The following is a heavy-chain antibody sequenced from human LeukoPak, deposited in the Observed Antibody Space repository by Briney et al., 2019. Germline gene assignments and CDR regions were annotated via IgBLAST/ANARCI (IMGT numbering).Heavy chain of an antibody. CDR1: GFTFSNAW. D-gene: IGHD3-22*01. V-gene: IGHV3-15*01. J-gene: IGHJ4*02. CDR3: TTDPYDSSGYASLSSYERFDY. CDR2: IKSKTDGGTT. Sequence: GGSLRLSCAASGFTFSNAWMSWVRQAPGKGLEWVGRIKSKTDGGTTDYAAPVKGRFTISRDDSKNTLYLQMNSLKTEDTAVYYCTTDPYDSSGYASLSSYERFDYWGQGTLVTVSS.